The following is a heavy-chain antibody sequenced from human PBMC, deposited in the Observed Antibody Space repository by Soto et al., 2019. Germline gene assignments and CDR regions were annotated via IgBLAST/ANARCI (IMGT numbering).Heavy chain of an antibody. V-gene: IGHV1-69*06. D-gene: IGHD6-13*01. CDR2: IIPIFGTA. Sequence: SCHPLVYSCSRYSISCQRQAPGQGLEWMGGIIPIFGTANYAQKFQGRVTITADKSTSTAYMELSSLRSEDTAVYCCARGGGAAAGLGFLGFDCWGQGTLVTGSS. CDR3: ARGGGAAAGLGFLGFDC. CDR1: VYSCSRYS. J-gene: IGHJ5*01.